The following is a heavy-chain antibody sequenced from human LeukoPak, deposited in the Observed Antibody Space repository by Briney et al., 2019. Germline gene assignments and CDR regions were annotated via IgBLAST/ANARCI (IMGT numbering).Heavy chain of an antibody. CDR3: ARETVTAFDY. V-gene: IGHV1-18*01. CDR2: ISAYNGNT. Sequence: ASVKVSCKTSGYTFTDYNMHWVRQAPGQGLEWMGWISAYNGNTNYAQKLQGRVTMTTDTSTSTAYMELRSLRSDDTAVYYCARETVTAFDYWGQGTLVTVSS. CDR1: GYTFTDYN. D-gene: IGHD2-21*02. J-gene: IGHJ4*02.